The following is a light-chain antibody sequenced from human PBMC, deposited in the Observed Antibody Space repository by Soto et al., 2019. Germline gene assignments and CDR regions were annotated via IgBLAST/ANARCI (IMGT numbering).Light chain of an antibody. J-gene: IGKJ1*01. Sequence: SQRTQSPASLCSSLGHRFTITWRASQGIANYLAWYQHKPGKVPNLLIYAASTLQSGVPSRFSGGGSGTDFTLTISSLQPEDVATYYCQKYNSAPRTFGQGTKVDIK. CDR1: QGIANY. CDR3: QKYNSAPRT. V-gene: IGKV1-27*01. CDR2: AAS.